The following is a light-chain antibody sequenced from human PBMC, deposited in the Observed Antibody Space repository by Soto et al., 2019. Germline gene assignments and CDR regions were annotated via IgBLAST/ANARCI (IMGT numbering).Light chain of an antibody. CDR2: GAS. CDR3: KQYNNWPPIT. CDR1: QSVSSN. J-gene: IGKJ5*01. Sequence: EIVMTQSPATLSVSPGERATLSCRASQSVSSNLAWYQQKPGQAPRLLIYGASTRATGIPARFSGSGSGTEFTLTIGSLQSEDFAVYYCKQYNNWPPITFGQGTRLEI. V-gene: IGKV3-15*01.